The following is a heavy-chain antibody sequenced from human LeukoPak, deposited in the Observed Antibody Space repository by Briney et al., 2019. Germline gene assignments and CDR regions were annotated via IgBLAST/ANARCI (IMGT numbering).Heavy chain of an antibody. CDR1: GYTFTGYY. Sequence: GASVKVSCKASGYTFTGYYMHWVRQAPGQGLEWMGWINPNSGGTNYAQKFQGRVTMTRDRSISTVYMELSRLRSDDTAVYYCARDRGVYYDFWSGYYTGWFDPWGQGTLVTVSS. CDR2: INPNSGGT. CDR3: ARDRGVYYDFWSGYYTGWFDP. D-gene: IGHD3-3*01. J-gene: IGHJ5*02. V-gene: IGHV1-2*02.